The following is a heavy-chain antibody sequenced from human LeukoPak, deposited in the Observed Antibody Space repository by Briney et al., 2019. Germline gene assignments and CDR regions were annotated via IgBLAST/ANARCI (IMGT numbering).Heavy chain of an antibody. Sequence: ASVKVPCKASGYTFTGYFMHWVRQAPGQGLDWMGWINPNTGGTKYAQKFQGRVTMTRDTSIGTAYMELGTVTSDDTAVYFCARVHATGYFSLDLGYWGQGTLVTVSS. J-gene: IGHJ4*02. CDR2: INPNTGGT. D-gene: IGHD3-9*01. V-gene: IGHV1-2*02. CDR1: GYTFTGYF. CDR3: ARVHATGYFSLDLGY.